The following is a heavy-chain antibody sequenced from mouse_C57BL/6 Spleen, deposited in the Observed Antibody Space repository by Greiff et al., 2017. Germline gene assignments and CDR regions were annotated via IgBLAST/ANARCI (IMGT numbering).Heavy chain of an antibody. CDR2: IDPNSGGT. CDR3: ARTGEVAPRDY. CDR1: GYTFTSYW. Sequence: QVQLQQPGAELVKPGASVKLSCKASGYTFTSYWMHWVKQRPGRGLEWIGRIDPNSGGTKYNEQFKSKATLTVDKPSSTASMQLSSLTSEDSAGNYCARTGEVAPRDYWGQGTTRTGSS. J-gene: IGHJ2*01. D-gene: IGHD1-1*01. V-gene: IGHV1-72*01.